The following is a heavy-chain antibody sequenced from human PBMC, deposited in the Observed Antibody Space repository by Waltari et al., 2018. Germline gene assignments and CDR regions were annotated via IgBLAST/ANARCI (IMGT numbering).Heavy chain of an antibody. V-gene: IGHV4-34*01. J-gene: IGHJ4*02. Sequence: QVQLQQWGAGLLKPSETLSLTCAGYGGSFSGYYRSWIRQPPGKGLEWIGEINHRGSTNYNPSLKSRVTISVDTSKNQFSLKLSSVTAADTAVYYCARRYYDILTGWGQGTLVTVSS. CDR3: ARRYYDILTG. CDR2: INHRGST. D-gene: IGHD3-9*01. CDR1: GGSFSGYY.